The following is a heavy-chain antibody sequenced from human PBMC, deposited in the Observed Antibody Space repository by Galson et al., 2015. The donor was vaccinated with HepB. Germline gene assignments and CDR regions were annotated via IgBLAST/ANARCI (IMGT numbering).Heavy chain of an antibody. CDR3: ARVAGWFDP. Sequence: SLRLSCAASGFIFRDYYMSWIRQTPGKGLEWVSSISNDGNTVKYADSVKGRFTISRDNARNSLSLQMNSLRVEDTAIYYCARVAGWFDPWGQGTRVTVSS. CDR2: ISNDGNTV. CDR1: GFIFRDYY. D-gene: IGHD3-10*01. V-gene: IGHV3-11*01. J-gene: IGHJ5*02.